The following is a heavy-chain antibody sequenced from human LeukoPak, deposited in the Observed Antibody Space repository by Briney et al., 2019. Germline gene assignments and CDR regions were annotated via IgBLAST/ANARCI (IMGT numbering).Heavy chain of an antibody. V-gene: IGHV3-74*01. CDR2: INHDGSLR. Sequence: GGPLRLSCAASGFTLTSYGMHWVRQSPGKGRVWVSHINHDGSLRNYADSVKGRFTISRDIAKNTLYLQMNSLGADDTAMYYCTRDVFSLGDSWGQGTLVTVSS. J-gene: IGHJ4*02. D-gene: IGHD2/OR15-2a*01. CDR1: GFTLTSYG. CDR3: TRDVFSLGDS.